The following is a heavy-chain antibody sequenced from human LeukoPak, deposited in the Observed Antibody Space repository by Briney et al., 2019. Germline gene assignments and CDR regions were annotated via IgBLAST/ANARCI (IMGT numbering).Heavy chain of an antibody. CDR1: GGSISSYY. J-gene: IGHJ3*02. CDR3: ARGRGYAFDI. V-gene: IGHV4-59*01. D-gene: IGHD1-26*01. CDR2: IYYSGST. Sequence: KASETLSLTCTVSGGSISSYYWSWIRQPPGKGLEWIGYIYYSGSTNYNPSLKSRVTISVDTSKNQFSLKLSSVTAADTAVYYCARGRGYAFDIGGQGTMVTVSS.